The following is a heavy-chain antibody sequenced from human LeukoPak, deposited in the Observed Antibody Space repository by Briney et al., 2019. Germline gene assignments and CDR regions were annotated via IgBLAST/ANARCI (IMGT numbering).Heavy chain of an antibody. V-gene: IGHV3-15*01. D-gene: IGHD2-2*01. CDR1: GFTFNNAW. CDR3: TTDQYSGTMTFDY. Sequence: PGGSLRLSCAASGFTFNNAWMSWVRQAPGKGLDWVGRIKSKTDGGTTDYAAPVKGRFTISRDDSKNTLYLRMNSLKIEDTAVYYCTTDQYSGTMTFDYWGQGALVTVSS. CDR2: IKSKTDGGTT. J-gene: IGHJ4*02.